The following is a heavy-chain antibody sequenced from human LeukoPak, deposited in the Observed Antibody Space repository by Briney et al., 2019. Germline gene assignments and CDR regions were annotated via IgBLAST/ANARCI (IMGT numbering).Heavy chain of an antibody. CDR2: MSPSGSP. Sequence: SETLSLTCTVSGGSFSSYYWTRIRQPPGKGLEWVGYMSPSGSPSHNPSLKSRVTMSADTSKNQFSLKVNSVTAADTAVYYCARDGIWGQGTLGTVSA. J-gene: IGHJ4*02. CDR1: GGSFSSYY. V-gene: IGHV4-4*08. CDR3: ARDGI. D-gene: IGHD1-14*01.